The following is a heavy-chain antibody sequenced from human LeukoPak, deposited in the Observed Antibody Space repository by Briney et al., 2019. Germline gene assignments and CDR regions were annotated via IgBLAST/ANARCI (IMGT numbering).Heavy chain of an antibody. V-gene: IGHV1-69*04. J-gene: IGHJ6*03. CDR3: ARESPTFGVVTTYYMDV. CDR2: IIPILGIA. D-gene: IGHD3-3*01. Sequence: ASVKVSCKASGGTFSSYTISLVRQAPGQGLEWMGRIIPILGIANYAQKFQGRVTITADKSTSTAYMELSSLRSEDTAVYYCARESPTFGVVTTYYMDVWGKGTTVTVSS. CDR1: GGTFSSYT.